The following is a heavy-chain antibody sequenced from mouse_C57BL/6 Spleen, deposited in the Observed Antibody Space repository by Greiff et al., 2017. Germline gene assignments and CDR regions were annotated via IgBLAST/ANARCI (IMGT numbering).Heavy chain of an antibody. D-gene: IGHD2-4*01. J-gene: IGHJ2*01. CDR3: ARGGYDYDVDY. V-gene: IGHV14-2*01. Sequence: VQLKESGAELVKPGASVKLSCTASGFNIKDYYLHWVQQRTDQGLEWIGRIDPEVGETKYAPKFQGKATITADTSSNTAYLQRSSVRTEDTAVYYCARGGYDYDVDYWGPGTTLTGAS. CDR1: GFNIKDYY. CDR2: IDPEVGET.